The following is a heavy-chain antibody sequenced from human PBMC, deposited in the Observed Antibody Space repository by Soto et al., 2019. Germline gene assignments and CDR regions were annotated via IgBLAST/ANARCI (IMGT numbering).Heavy chain of an antibody. V-gene: IGHV1-18*01. CDR3: ARGRYGDY. CDR1: GYGFTTYG. J-gene: IGHJ4*02. D-gene: IGHD1-1*01. CDR2: ISAHNGNT. Sequence: QVHLVQSGAEVKKPGASVKVSCKGSGYGFTTYGITWVRQAPGQGLEWMAWISAHNGNTNYAQKLQRRVTVTRDTSTSTACIELRRMRSDHTSVYHSARGRYGDYWGQGALVTVSS.